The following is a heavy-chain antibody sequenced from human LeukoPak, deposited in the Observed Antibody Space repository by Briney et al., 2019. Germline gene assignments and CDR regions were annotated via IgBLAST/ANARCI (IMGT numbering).Heavy chain of an antibody. CDR3: ARVPYCSGGSCNYYYYYGMDV. CDR1: GGSLCGYY. D-gene: IGHD2-15*01. J-gene: IGHJ6*02. V-gene: IGHV4-34*01. Sequence: SETLSLTCAVYGGSLCGYYWSWIRQPPGKGLEWIGEISHSVSTNYNPSLKSRVTISVDTSKNQFSLKLSSMTAADTAVYYCARVPYCSGGSCNYYYYYGMDVWGQGTTVTVSS. CDR2: ISHSVST.